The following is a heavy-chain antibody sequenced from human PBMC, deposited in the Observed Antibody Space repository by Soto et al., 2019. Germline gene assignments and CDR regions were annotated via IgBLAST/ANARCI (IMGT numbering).Heavy chain of an antibody. J-gene: IGHJ4*02. V-gene: IGHV3-23*01. D-gene: IGHD3-9*01. CDR2: ISGSGGST. Sequence: PGGSLRLSCAASGFTFSSYAMSWVRQAPGKGLEWVSAISGSGGSTYYADSVKGRFTISRDNSKNSLYLEMNSLRAEDRAVYYCATSSDTGYIFDFWGQGTLVTVSS. CDR1: GFTFSSYA. CDR3: ATSSDTGYIFDF.